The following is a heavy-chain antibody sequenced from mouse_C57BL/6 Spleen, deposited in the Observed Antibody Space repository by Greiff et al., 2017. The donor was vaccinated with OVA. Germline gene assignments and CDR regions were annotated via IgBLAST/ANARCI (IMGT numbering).Heavy chain of an antibody. CDR1: GYTFTSYW. CDR3: ARAPYGTFDY. J-gene: IGHJ2*01. CDR2: IDPNSGGT. V-gene: IGHV1-72*01. Sequence: QVQLQQPGAELVKPGASVKLSCKASGYTFTSYWMHWVKQRPGRGLEWIGWIDPNSGGTKYNEKFKSKVTLTVDKPSSTAYMQLSSLTSEDSAVCYCARAPYGTFDYWGQGTTLTVSS. D-gene: IGHD2-1*01.